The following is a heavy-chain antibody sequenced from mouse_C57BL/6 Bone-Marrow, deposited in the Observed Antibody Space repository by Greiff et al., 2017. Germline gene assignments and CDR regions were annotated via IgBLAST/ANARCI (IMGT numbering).Heavy chain of an antibody. CDR1: GFTFSSYA. CDR2: ISDGGSYT. CDR3: EREDETGAY. V-gene: IGHV5-4*01. Sequence: EVMLVESGGGLVKPGGSLKLSCAASGFTFSSYAMSWVRQTPEKRLEWVATISDGGSYTYYPDNVKGRFTISRDNAKNNLYLQMSHLKSEDTAMYYCEREDETGAYWGQGTLVTVSA. J-gene: IGHJ3*01.